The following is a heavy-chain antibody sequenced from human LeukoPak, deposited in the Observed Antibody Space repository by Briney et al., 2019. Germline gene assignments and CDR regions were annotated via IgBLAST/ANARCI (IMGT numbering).Heavy chain of an antibody. Sequence: PGGSLRLSCAASGFTFSNYGMHWVRQAPGKGLEWVAFIRYDGSNKYYADSVKGRFTISRDRSKNTLFLQMNSLRAEDTAVYYCAKGRYYNILTGYYVRRGLDYWGQGTLVTVSS. CDR1: GFTFSNYG. D-gene: IGHD3-9*01. CDR3: AKGRYYNILTGYYVRRGLDY. V-gene: IGHV3-30*02. CDR2: IRYDGSNK. J-gene: IGHJ4*02.